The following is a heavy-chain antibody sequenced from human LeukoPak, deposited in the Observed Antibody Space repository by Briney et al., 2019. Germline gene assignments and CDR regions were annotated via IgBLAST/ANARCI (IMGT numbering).Heavy chain of an antibody. CDR3: ARAHVDTAMAGYYYYGMDV. J-gene: IGHJ6*02. CDR2: INHSGST. Sequence: SETLSLTCAVYGGSFGGYYWSWIRQPPGKGLEWIGEINHSGSTNYNPSLKSRVTISVDTSKNQFSLKLSSVTAADTAVYYCARAHVDTAMAGYYYYGMDVWGQGTTVTVSS. V-gene: IGHV4-34*01. CDR1: GGSFGGYY. D-gene: IGHD5-18*01.